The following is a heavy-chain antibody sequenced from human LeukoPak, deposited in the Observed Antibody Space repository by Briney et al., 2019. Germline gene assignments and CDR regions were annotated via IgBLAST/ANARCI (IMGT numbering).Heavy chain of an antibody. J-gene: IGHJ4*02. D-gene: IGHD3-16*02. CDR2: IYYSGST. Sequence: SETLSLTCTVSGGSISSSSYYWGWIRQPPGKGLEWIGSIYYSGSTYYNPSLKSRVTISVDTSKNQFSLKLSSVTAADTAVYYCARVSKGGNNFDYWGQGTLVTVSS. V-gene: IGHV4-39*07. CDR3: ARVSKGGNNFDY. CDR1: GGSISSSSYY.